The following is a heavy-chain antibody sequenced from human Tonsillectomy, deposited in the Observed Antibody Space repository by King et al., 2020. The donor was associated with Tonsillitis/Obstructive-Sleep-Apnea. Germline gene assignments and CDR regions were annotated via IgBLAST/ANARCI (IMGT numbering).Heavy chain of an antibody. J-gene: IGHJ4*02. CDR3: TTGVGHFDSSGYYFDY. D-gene: IGHD3-22*01. CDR2: IKSKTVGGTT. V-gene: IGHV3-15*07. CDR1: GFTFSNAW. Sequence: DVQLVESGGGLVKPGGSLKLSCEALGFTFSNAWRNGVRKAPGKGLEWAGRIKSKTVGGTTDYVPPVKGRFTISRDDSKNTLYLQMNSLKTEDTAVYYCTTGVGHFDSSGYYFDYWGQGTLVTVSS.